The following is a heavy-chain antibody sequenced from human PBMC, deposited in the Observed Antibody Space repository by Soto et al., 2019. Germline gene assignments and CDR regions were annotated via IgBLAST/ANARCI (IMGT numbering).Heavy chain of an antibody. CDR2: IYSGGST. CDR1: GFTVSSHY. V-gene: IGHV3-53*01. CDR3: ARDLVQLLSGYYYYYGMDV. J-gene: IGHJ6*02. Sequence: EVQLVESGGGLIQPGGSLRLSCAASGFTVSSHYMSWVRQAPGKGLEWVSVIYSGGSTYYADSVKGRFTISRDNSKNTLYLQMNSLRAEDTAVYYCARDLVQLLSGYYYYYGMDVWGQGTTVTVSS. D-gene: IGHD2-2*01.